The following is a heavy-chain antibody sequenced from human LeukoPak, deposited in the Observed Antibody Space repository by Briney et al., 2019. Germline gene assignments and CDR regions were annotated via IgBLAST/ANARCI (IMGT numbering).Heavy chain of an antibody. CDR1: GFTFSSYA. D-gene: IGHD3-3*01. J-gene: IGHJ4*02. Sequence: PGGSLRLSCAASGFTFSSYAMSWVRQAPGKGLEWVSAISGSGGSTYYADSVKGRFTISRDNSKNTLCLQMNSLRAEDTAVYYCAKHPTTTIFGVVIGLDYWGQGTLVTVSS. V-gene: IGHV3-23*01. CDR2: ISGSGGST. CDR3: AKHPTTTIFGVVIGLDY.